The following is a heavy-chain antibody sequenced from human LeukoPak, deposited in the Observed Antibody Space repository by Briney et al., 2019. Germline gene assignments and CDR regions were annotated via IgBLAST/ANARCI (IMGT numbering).Heavy chain of an antibody. Sequence: GASVKVSCKASGGTFSSYAISWVRQPPGQGLEWMGGIIPIFGTANYAQKFQGRVTITADESTSTAYMELSSLRSEDTGVYYCARGAGYSYGYGDYYYYGMDVWGQGTTVTVSS. CDR2: IIPIFGTA. D-gene: IGHD5-18*01. CDR3: ARGAGYSYGYGDYYYYGMDV. J-gene: IGHJ6*02. CDR1: GGTFSSYA. V-gene: IGHV1-69*01.